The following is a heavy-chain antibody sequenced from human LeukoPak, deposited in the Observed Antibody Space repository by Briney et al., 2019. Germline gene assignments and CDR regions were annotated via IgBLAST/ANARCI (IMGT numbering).Heavy chain of an antibody. D-gene: IGHD4-11*01. J-gene: IGHJ4*02. CDR3: ARGLVPGFLDY. CDR2: INSDESIT. V-gene: IGHV3-74*01. CDR1: GFTFSSSW. Sequence: GGSLRLSCAASGFTFSSSWMYWVRQAPEKGLVWVSRINSDESITTYADSVKGRFTISRDNAKNTLYLQMNNLRAEDTAVYYCARGLVPGFLDYWGQGTPVTVSS.